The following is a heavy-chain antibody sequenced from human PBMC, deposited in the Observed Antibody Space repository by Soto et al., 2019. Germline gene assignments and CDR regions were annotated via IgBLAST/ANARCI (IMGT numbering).Heavy chain of an antibody. CDR1: GFSLSPYW. CDR2: LSSDGFGA. D-gene: IGHD3-16*01. CDR3: ARDLGGPDY. Sequence: PGGSLRLSCAASGFSLSPYWMHWVRQVPGRGLEWVARLSSDGFGAAYADSVKGRFFISRGIARNTLPLQMNSLRADDTAVYYCARDLGGPDYWGRGTSVTVSS. V-gene: IGHV3-74*03. J-gene: IGHJ4*02.